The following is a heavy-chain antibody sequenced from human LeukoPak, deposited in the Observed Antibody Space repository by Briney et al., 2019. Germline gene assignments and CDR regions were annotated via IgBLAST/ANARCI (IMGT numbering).Heavy chain of an antibody. Sequence: PGGPLRLSCAASGFTFSSYAMSWVRQAPGKGLEWVSAISGSGGSTYYADSVKGRSTISRDNSKNTLYLQMNSLRAEDTAVYYCAKVNNYDSSGYSPKNYFDYWGQGTLVTVSS. CDR1: GFTFSSYA. CDR3: AKVNNYDSSGYSPKNYFDY. J-gene: IGHJ4*02. D-gene: IGHD3-22*01. CDR2: ISGSGGST. V-gene: IGHV3-23*01.